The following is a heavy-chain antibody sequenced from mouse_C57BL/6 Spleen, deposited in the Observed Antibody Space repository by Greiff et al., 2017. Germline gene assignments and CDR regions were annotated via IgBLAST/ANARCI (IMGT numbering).Heavy chain of an antibody. D-gene: IGHD1-1*01. J-gene: IGHJ2*01. Sequence: VQLQQPGAELVKPGASVKLSCKASGYTFTSYWMHWVKQRPGQGLEWIGMIPPNSGSTNYNEKFKSKATLTVDKSSSTAYMQLSSLTSEDSAVYYCASPFTTGVATDYWGQGTTLTVSS. CDR2: IPPNSGST. CDR3: ASPFTTGVATDY. CDR1: GYTFTSYW. V-gene: IGHV1-64*01.